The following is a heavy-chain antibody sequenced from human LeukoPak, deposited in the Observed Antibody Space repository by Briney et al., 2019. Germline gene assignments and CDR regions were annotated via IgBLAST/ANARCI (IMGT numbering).Heavy chain of an antibody. J-gene: IGHJ4*02. CDR3: ARTGVVAATVDY. CDR2: INTDGSST. Sequence: GGSLRLSCAASGFTFSSYWMHWVRQAPGKGLVWVSRINTDGSSTSYADSVKGRFTISRDNAKNTLYLQMNSLRAEDTAVYYCARTGVVAATVDYWGQGTLVTVSS. V-gene: IGHV3-74*01. D-gene: IGHD2-15*01. CDR1: GFTFSSYW.